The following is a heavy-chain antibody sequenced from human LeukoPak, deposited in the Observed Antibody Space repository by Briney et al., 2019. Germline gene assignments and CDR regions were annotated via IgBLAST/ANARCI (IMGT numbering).Heavy chain of an antibody. D-gene: IGHD6-6*01. J-gene: IGHJ4*02. CDR3: ARVTPLEEDSSSPRTPDFDY. V-gene: IGHV3-7*01. CDR2: IKQDGSEK. Sequence: GGSLRLSCAASGFTFSSYWMSWVRQAPGKGLEWVANIKQDGSEKYYVDSVKGRFTISRDNAKNSLYLQMNSLRAEDTAVYYCARVTPLEEDSSSPRTPDFDYWGQGTLVTVSS. CDR1: GFTFSSYW.